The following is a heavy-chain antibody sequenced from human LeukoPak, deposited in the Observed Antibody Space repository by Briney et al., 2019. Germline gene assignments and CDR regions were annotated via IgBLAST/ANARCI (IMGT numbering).Heavy chain of an antibody. CDR2: IIPIFGTA. V-gene: IGHV1-69*05. Sequence: SVKVSCKASGGTLSSYAISWVRQAPGPGREWKGRIIPIFGTANYAQMFRSRVSITTDESRSTACMELSSLRSEDTAVYYCAGDPSGEVVVAANRRVPHWFDPWGQGTLVTVSS. CDR1: GGTLSSYA. CDR3: AGDPSGEVVVAANRRVPHWFDP. D-gene: IGHD2-15*01. J-gene: IGHJ5*02.